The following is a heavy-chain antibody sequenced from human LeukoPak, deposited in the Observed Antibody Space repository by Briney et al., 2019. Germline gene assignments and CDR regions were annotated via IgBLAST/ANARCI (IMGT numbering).Heavy chain of an antibody. CDR1: GFTFSSYA. Sequence: GGSLRLSCEASGFTFSSYAIRWVRQAPGTGLEWVSSIPGSGGATYYADSVRGRFTISSDTSKNTLYLQMNSLRAEDTAVYYCARAYCSTTDCPPGGYWGQGTLVTVSS. D-gene: IGHD2-2*01. V-gene: IGHV3-23*01. J-gene: IGHJ4*02. CDR2: IPGSGGAT. CDR3: ARAYCSTTDCPPGGY.